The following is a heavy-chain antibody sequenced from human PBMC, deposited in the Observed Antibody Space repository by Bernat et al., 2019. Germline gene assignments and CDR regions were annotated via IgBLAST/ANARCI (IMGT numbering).Heavy chain of an antibody. CDR2: INHSGST. D-gene: IGHD3-3*01. J-gene: IGHJ6*02. V-gene: IGHV4-34*01. CDR1: GGSFSGYY. CDR3: ARGYYDFWSGYFYYYYGMDV. Sequence: QVQLQQWGAGLLKPSETLSLTCAVYGGSFSGYYWSWIRQPPGKGLEWIGEINHSGSTNYNPSLKCRVTISVDTSKNQFSLKLSSVTAADTAVYYCARGYYDFWSGYFYYYYGMDVWGQGTTVTVSS.